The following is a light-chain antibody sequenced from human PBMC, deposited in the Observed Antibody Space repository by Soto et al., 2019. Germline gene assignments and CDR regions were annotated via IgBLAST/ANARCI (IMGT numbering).Light chain of an antibody. CDR1: SSDVGAYIY. J-gene: IGLJ1*01. CDR3: SSYSDSDTKV. CDR2: EVN. Sequence: QSVLTQPASVSGSPGQSITISCGGTSSDVGAYIYVSWYQQYPGKAPKLIIYEVNNRPSGVSGRFSGSKSDTTAYLTISGLQDEDEADYYCSSYSDSDTKVFGTGTKVTV. V-gene: IGLV2-14*03.